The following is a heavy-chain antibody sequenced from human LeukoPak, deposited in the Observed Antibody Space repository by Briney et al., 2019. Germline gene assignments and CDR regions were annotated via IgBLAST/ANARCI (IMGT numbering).Heavy chain of an antibody. CDR2: IIPILGIA. CDR1: GYTFTSYA. CDR3: ASSPHSGFWFDP. Sequence: SVKVSCKASGYTFTSYAISWVRQAPGQGLEWMGRIIPILGIANYAQKFQGRVTITADKSTSTAYMELSSLRSEDTAVYYCASSPHSGFWFDPWGQGTLVTVSS. V-gene: IGHV1-69*04. J-gene: IGHJ5*02.